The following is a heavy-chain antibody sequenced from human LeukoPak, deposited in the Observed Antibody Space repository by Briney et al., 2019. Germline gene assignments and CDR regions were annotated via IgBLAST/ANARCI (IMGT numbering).Heavy chain of an antibody. Sequence: PGGSLRLSCAASGFTFSSSWMSWVRQAPGRGLEWVASINQAGSQIHYVDSVKGRFTISRDNAKNSLYLQMNSLRVEDTAFYYCARDRWFGESLPAHFEYWGQGTLVTVSS. CDR3: ARDRWFGESLPAHFEY. J-gene: IGHJ4*02. V-gene: IGHV3-7*01. CDR2: INQAGSQI. D-gene: IGHD3-10*01. CDR1: GFTFSSSW.